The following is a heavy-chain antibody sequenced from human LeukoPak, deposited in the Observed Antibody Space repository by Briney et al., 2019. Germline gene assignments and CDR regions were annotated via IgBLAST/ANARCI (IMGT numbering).Heavy chain of an antibody. CDR1: GFTFSNAW. CDR3: TRYKYGSYYGSYYFDH. CDR2: FKSKSDGGTI. Sequence: GGSLRLSCSAPGFTFSNAWMSWVRQAPGEGLEWGWRFKSKSDGGTIDYAAPVKGRFTISRDDSKNTVYLQLNSLKTEDTGMYYCTRYKYGSYYGSYYFDHWGQGALVTVSS. J-gene: IGHJ4*02. D-gene: IGHD3-10*01. V-gene: IGHV3-15*01.